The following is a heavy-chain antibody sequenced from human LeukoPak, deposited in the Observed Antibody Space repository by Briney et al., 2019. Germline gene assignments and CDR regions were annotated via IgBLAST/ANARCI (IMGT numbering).Heavy chain of an antibody. Sequence: SETLSLTCAVYGGSFSGYYWSWIRQPPGKGLEWIGEINHSGSTNYNPSLKSRVTISVDTSKNQFSLKLSSVTAADTAVYYCARGLARDTVTTRRGLYDYWGRGTLVTVSS. CDR1: GGSFSGYY. D-gene: IGHD4-17*01. J-gene: IGHJ4*02. V-gene: IGHV4-34*01. CDR3: ARGLARDTVTTRRGLYDY. CDR2: INHSGST.